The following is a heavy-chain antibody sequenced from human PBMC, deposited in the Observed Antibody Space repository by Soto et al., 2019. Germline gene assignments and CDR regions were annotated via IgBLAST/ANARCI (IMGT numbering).Heavy chain of an antibody. Sequence: TSETLSLTCAVSGGSISSGGYSWSWIRQPPGKGLEWIGYIYHSGSTYYNPSLKSRVTISVDRSKNQFSLKLSPVTAADTAVYYCARGVFGELGGAYFDYWGQGTLVTVSS. CDR3: ARGVFGELGGAYFDY. J-gene: IGHJ4*02. D-gene: IGHD3-10*02. CDR1: GGSISSGGYS. CDR2: IYHSGST. V-gene: IGHV4-30-2*01.